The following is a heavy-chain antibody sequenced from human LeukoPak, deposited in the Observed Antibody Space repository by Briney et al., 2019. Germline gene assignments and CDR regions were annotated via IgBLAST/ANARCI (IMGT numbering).Heavy chain of an antibody. CDR2: ICWNSGSI. CDR1: GFTFDDYA. Sequence: PGGSLRLSCAASGFTFDDYAMHWVRQAPGKGLEWVSGICWNSGSIGYADSVKGRFTISRDNAKNSLYLQMNSLRAEDTALYYCAKALNPVVVTAPTDAFDIWGQGTMVTVSS. V-gene: IGHV3-9*01. J-gene: IGHJ3*02. D-gene: IGHD2-21*02. CDR3: AKALNPVVVTAPTDAFDI.